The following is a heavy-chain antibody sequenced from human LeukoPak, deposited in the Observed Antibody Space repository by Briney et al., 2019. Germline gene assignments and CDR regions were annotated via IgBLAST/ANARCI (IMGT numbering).Heavy chain of an antibody. V-gene: IGHV1-18*01. J-gene: IGHJ4*02. CDR3: ARSSLAVAGSVFDY. CDR1: GYTFTSYG. Sequence: ASVKVSFKASGYTFTSYGISWVRQAPGQGLEWMGWISAYNGNTNYAQKLQGRVTMTTDTSTSTAYMELRSLRSDDTAVYYCARSSLAVAGSVFDYWGQGTLVTVSS. CDR2: ISAYNGNT. D-gene: IGHD6-19*01.